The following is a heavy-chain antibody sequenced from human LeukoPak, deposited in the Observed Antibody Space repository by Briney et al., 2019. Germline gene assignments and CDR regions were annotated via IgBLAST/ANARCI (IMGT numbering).Heavy chain of an antibody. D-gene: IGHD4-17*01. CDR3: ARRGAYGDYFDY. J-gene: IGHJ4*02. Sequence: GESLKISCKGLGYRFTTYWIGWVRQMPGKGLEWMGIFYPGDSDSRYSPSFQGQVTISADRSISTAYLQWSSLKASDTAMYYCARRGAYGDYFDYWGQGTLVTVSA. V-gene: IGHV5-51*01. CDR2: FYPGDSDS. CDR1: GYRFTTYW.